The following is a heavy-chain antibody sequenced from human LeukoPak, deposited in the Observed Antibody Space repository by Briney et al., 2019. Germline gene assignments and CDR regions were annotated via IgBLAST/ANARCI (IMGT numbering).Heavy chain of an antibody. CDR1: GYSISTGYY. J-gene: IGHJ5*02. CDR3: ARVPGVYYDILTGYGSGWFDP. D-gene: IGHD3-9*01. CDR2: IYHSGST. V-gene: IGHV4-38-2*02. Sequence: SETLSLTCTVSGYSISTGYYWGWIRQPPGKGLEWIGTIYHSGSTYCNPSLRSRVTISVDTSKNQFSLNLRSVTAADTAVYYCARVPGVYYDILTGYGSGWFDPWGQGTLVTVSS.